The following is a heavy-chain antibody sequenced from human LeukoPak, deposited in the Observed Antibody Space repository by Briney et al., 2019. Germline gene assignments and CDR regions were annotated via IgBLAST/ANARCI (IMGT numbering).Heavy chain of an antibody. D-gene: IGHD3-22*01. CDR1: GFTPNTYA. Sequence: GGSLRLSCAASGFTPNTYAMNWVRQAPGKGLEWVSGISGSGGSTYYADSLKGRFTISRDNAKNSLYLQMNSLRAEDTAVYYCARDPPPDDTSGYLDYWGQGALVTVSS. CDR3: ARDPPPDDTSGYLDY. V-gene: IGHV3-23*01. CDR2: ISGSGGST. J-gene: IGHJ4*02.